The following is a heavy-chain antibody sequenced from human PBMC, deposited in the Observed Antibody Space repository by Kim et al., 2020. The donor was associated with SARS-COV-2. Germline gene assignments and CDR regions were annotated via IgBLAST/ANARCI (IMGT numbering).Heavy chain of an antibody. CDR3: TSTILDY. D-gene: IGHD1-1*01. V-gene: IGHV3-49*01. CDR2: GTT. J-gene: IGHJ4*02. Sequence: GTTDYAAAVKSKFTLSRDGSKSIAYLQMNSLKTEDTAVYYCTSTILDYWGQGTLVTVSS.